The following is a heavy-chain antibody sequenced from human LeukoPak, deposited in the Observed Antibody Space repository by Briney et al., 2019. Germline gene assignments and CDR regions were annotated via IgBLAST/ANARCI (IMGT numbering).Heavy chain of an antibody. CDR2: INPSGGST. J-gene: IGHJ5*02. Sequence: GASVKVSCKASGYTFTSYYMHWVRQAPGQGLEWMGIINPSGGSTSYAQKFQGRVTMTRDTSTSTVYMELSSLRSEDTAVYYCAREGDYYDSSGYYEARYNWFDPWGQGTLATVSS. CDR1: GYTFTSYY. D-gene: IGHD3-22*01. V-gene: IGHV1-46*01. CDR3: AREGDYYDSSGYYEARYNWFDP.